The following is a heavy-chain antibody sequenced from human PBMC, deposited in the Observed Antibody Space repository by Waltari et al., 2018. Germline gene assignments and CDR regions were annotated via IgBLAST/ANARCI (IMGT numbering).Heavy chain of an antibody. CDR3: ARDGVGGKFDN. J-gene: IGHJ4*02. Sequence: QVQLVQSGAEVKKPESSVKVSCKVSGGTFSSRAISWVRQAPGQGLELMGGIIPIFKTSKYAQKFQGRVTMSADESTTSVYMELNSLTSEDTAVYYCARDGVGGKFDNWGQGTLVTVSS. CDR1: GGTFSSRA. CDR2: IIPIFKTS. V-gene: IGHV1-69*01. D-gene: IGHD1-26*01.